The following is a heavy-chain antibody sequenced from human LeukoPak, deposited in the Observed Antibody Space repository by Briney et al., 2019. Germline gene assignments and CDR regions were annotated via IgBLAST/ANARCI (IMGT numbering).Heavy chain of an antibody. CDR3: AKGPTIFGVVIIRSPYYFDY. CDR2: ISGSGGST. D-gene: IGHD3-3*01. V-gene: IGHV3-23*01. J-gene: IGHJ4*02. CDR1: GFTFSSYA. Sequence: PGGSLRLSCAASGFTFSSYAMSWVRQAPGKGLEWVSAISGSGGSTYYADSVKGRFTISRDNSKNTLCLQMNSLRAEDTAVYYCAKGPTIFGVVIIRSPYYFDYWGQGTLVTVSS.